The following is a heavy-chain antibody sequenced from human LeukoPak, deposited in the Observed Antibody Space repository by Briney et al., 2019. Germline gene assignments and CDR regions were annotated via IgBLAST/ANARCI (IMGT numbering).Heavy chain of an antibody. J-gene: IGHJ3*02. V-gene: IGHV4-34*01. CDR2: INHSGST. CDR1: GGSFSGYY. CDR3: ARGGTMVRGVRTTRAFDI. D-gene: IGHD3-10*01. Sequence: PSETLSLTCAVYGGSFSGYYWSWIRQPPGKGLEWIGEINHSGSTNYNPSLKSRVTISVDTSKNQFSLKLISVTATDTAVYYCARGGTMVRGVRTTRAFDIWGQGTMVTVSS.